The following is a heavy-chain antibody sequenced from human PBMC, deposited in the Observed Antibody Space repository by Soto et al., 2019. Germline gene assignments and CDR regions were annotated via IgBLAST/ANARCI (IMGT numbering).Heavy chain of an antibody. V-gene: IGHV1-18*01. CDR1: GYTFTSYG. J-gene: IGHJ4*02. D-gene: IGHD1-26*01. Sequence: QVQLVQSGAEVKKPGASVKVSCKASGYTFTSYGISWVRQAPGQGLEWMGWISAYNGNTNYAQKLQGRVTMTTDTSTSTAYRELRSLRSDDTAVYYCARDRWARHAGGATPKDYWGQGTLVTVSS. CDR3: ARDRWARHAGGATPKDY. CDR2: ISAYNGNT.